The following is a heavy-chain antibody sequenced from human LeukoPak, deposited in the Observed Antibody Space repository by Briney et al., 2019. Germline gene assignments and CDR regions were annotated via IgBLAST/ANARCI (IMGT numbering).Heavy chain of an antibody. CDR2: IYYSGST. V-gene: IGHV4-31*03. D-gene: IGHD3-22*01. J-gene: IGHJ3*02. Sequence: KSPETLSLTCTVSGGSISSGGYYWSWLRQHPGKGLEWIGYIYYSGSTYYNPSLKSRVTISVDTSKNQFSLKLSSVTAADTAVYYCAAVSYYDSSVCCGDHDAFDIWGQGTMVTVSS. CDR1: GGSISSGGYY. CDR3: AAVSYYDSSVCCGDHDAFDI.